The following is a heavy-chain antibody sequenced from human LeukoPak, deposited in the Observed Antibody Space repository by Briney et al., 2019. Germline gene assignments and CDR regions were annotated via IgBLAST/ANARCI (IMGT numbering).Heavy chain of an antibody. J-gene: IGHJ6*03. V-gene: IGHV4-39*07. CDR2: IYYSGST. CDR3: ARETSQKGAHYMDV. D-gene: IGHD3-16*01. CDR1: GASISSSGYY. Sequence: SETLSLTCAVSGASISSSGYYWGWIRQPPGKGLEWIGSIYYSGSTYYNPSLKSRVTISVDTSKNQFSLKLSSVTAADTAVYYCARETSQKGAHYMDVWGKGTTVTISS.